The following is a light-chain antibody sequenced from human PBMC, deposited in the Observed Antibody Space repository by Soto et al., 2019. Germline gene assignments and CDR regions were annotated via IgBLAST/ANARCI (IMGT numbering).Light chain of an antibody. CDR1: NSNIGDNY. Sequence: QSGLTQPPSVSAAPGQKVTISCSGSNSNIGDNYVSWYQHVPGTAPKLLIYGNSNRPSGVPDRFSGSKSGTSASLAITGLQAEDEADYYCQSYDSSLSGYVFGTGTKVTVL. V-gene: IGLV1-40*01. J-gene: IGLJ1*01. CDR3: QSYDSSLSGYV. CDR2: GNS.